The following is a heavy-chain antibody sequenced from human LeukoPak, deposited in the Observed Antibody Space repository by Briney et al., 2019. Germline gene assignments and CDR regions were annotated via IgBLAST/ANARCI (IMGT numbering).Heavy chain of an antibody. CDR3: AKTFCSSTNCYPSSFDS. CDR1: GFTFSSYA. D-gene: IGHD2-2*01. CDR2: ISGSGGST. J-gene: IGHJ5*01. Sequence: GSLRLSCAASGFTFSSYAMSWVRQAPGKGLEWVSAISGSGGSTYYADSVKGRFTISRDNSKNTVNLQLNNLRVEDTATYYCAKTFCSSTNCYPSSFDSWGQGSLVTVSS. V-gene: IGHV3-23*01.